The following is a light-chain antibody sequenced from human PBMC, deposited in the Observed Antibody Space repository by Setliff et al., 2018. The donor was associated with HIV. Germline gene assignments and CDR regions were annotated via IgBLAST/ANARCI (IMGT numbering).Light chain of an antibody. CDR1: SSDVGGYKY. V-gene: IGLV2-14*01. CDR3: SSYRSGNTLV. J-gene: IGLJ1*01. CDR2: EVS. Sequence: QSALTQPASVSGSPGQSITISCTGTSSDVGGYKYDYWYQQHPGKAPKLMIYEVSNRPSGISNRFSGSKSGNTASLTISGLQAEDEADYYCSSYRSGNTLVFGTGTKVTVL.